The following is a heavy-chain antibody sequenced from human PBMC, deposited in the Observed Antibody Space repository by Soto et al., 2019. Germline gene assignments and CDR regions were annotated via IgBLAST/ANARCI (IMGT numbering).Heavy chain of an antibody. D-gene: IGHD2-2*01. CDR2: IHYSGST. J-gene: IGHJ4*02. Sequence: SETLSLTCTVSDGSLSSYYWNWIRQPPGKGLEWIGYIHYSGSTYYNPSLKSRVTISVDTSKNQFSLKLSSVTAADAAVYYCARETNDCGTTTCPFDYWGQGTLVTVSS. V-gene: IGHV4-59*01. CDR1: DGSLSSYY. CDR3: ARETNDCGTTTCPFDY.